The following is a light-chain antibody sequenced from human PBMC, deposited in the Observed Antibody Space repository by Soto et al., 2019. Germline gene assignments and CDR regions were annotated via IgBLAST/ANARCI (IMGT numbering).Light chain of an antibody. CDR3: QKYNSDPLT. CDR2: AAS. CDR1: QGISTY. V-gene: IGKV1-27*01. Sequence: DIQMTQSPSSLSASVGDRVTITCRASQGISTYLAWYQQKPGKVPKLLIYAASPLQSGVPSRFSGSGSGTDFSLTISSLQPEDVATYYCQKYNSDPLTFGGGTKVEIK. J-gene: IGKJ4*01.